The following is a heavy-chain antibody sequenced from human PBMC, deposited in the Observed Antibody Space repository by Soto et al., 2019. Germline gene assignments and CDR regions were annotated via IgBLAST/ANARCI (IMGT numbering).Heavy chain of an antibody. V-gene: IGHV3-23*01. D-gene: IGHD3-3*01. CDR3: AKDGGFLTYNMDV. CDR1: GFAFTNYA. CDR2: ISGSGGAA. Sequence: PGGSLRLSCAASGFAFTNYAMNWVRQAPGKGLEWVSVISGSGGAAYYADSVKGRFTISRDNSKNTLYLQMNSLRAEDTALYHCAKDGGFLTYNMDVWGQGTTVTVSS. J-gene: IGHJ6*02.